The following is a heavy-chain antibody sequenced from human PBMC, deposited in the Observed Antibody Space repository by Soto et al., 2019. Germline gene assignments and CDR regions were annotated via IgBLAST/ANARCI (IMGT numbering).Heavy chain of an antibody. CDR1: GFTFSSYS. V-gene: IGHV3-23*01. J-gene: IGHJ6*02. D-gene: IGHD3-10*01. CDR2: ISVISDTT. Sequence: PGGSLRLSCAAAGFTFSSYSMKWVRQAPGKGLEWVAGISVISDTTYYADFGKGRFTISRDNSKSMLFLQMYSLRDDDTAIYYCAKGPTGRTEGNKKYYYYGMNVWGQGATVTVSS. CDR3: AKGPTGRTEGNKKYYYYGMNV.